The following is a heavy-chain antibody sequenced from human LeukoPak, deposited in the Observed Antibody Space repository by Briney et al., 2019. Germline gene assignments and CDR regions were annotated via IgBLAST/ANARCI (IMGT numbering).Heavy chain of an antibody. Sequence: GGCLRLSCAASGFTFSGYAMSWVRQAPGKGLEWVSAISGSGGSTYYADSVKGRFTISRDNSKNTLYLQMNSLRAEDTAVYYCAKDMGPDSTKPDYWGQGTLVTVSS. CDR2: ISGSGGST. D-gene: IGHD2-2*01. CDR1: GFTFSGYA. CDR3: AKDMGPDSTKPDY. V-gene: IGHV3-23*01. J-gene: IGHJ4*02.